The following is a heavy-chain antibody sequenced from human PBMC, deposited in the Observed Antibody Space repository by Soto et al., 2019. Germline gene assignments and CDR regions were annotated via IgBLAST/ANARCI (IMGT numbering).Heavy chain of an antibody. D-gene: IGHD1-26*01. CDR3: ASASWSYSDFEY. J-gene: IGHJ4*02. CDR2: ISSSGSTR. Sequence: QVQLVESGGGLVKPGGSLRLSCAASGFTFSDYYMSWLRQAPGKGLEWVSYISSSGSTRYYADSVKGRFTISRDNAKNSLYLQMNSLRAEDRAVYYCASASWSYSDFEYWGQGTLVTVSS. V-gene: IGHV3-11*01. CDR1: GFTFSDYY.